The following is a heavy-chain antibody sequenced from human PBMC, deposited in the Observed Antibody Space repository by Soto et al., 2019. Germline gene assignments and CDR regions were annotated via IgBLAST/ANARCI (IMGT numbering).Heavy chain of an antibody. CDR1: GCSFTRYW. CDR2: IDPSDSYT. J-gene: IGHJ3*02. CDR3: ARLPGVAVAGTPLDAFDI. Sequence: ESLTISCTCSGCSFTRYWISWVRQMPGKGLEWMGRIDPSDSYTNYSPSFQGHVTISADKSISTAYLQWSSLKASDTAMYYCARLPGVAVAGTPLDAFDIWGQGTMVTVSS. D-gene: IGHD6-19*01. V-gene: IGHV5-10-1*01.